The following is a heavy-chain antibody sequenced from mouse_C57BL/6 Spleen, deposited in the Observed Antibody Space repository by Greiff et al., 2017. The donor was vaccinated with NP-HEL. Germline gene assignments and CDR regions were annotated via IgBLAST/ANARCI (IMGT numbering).Heavy chain of an antibody. CDR1: GYTFTSYW. V-gene: IGHV1-55*01. CDR2: IYPGSGST. Sequence: QVQLQQPGAELVKPGASVKMSCKASGYTFTSYWLTWVKQRPGQGLEWIGDIYPGSGSTNYNEKFKSKATLTVDTSSSTAYMQLSSLTSEDSAVYDCARRVLYNREFDYWGQGTTLTVSS. J-gene: IGHJ2*01. CDR3: ARRVLYNREFDY. D-gene: IGHD1-3*01.